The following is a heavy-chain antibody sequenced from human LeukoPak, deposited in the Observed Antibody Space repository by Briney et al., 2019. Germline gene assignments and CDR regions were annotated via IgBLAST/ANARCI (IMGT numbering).Heavy chain of an antibody. J-gene: IGHJ4*02. Sequence: GGSLRLSCAASGFTFSSYGMHWVRQAPGKGLGWVAFIWYDGSNKYYADSVKGRFTISRDNSKNTLYLQMNSLRAEDTAVYYCAGGGWYYFDYWGQGTLVTVSS. CDR2: IWYDGSNK. CDR3: AGGGWYYFDY. V-gene: IGHV3-30*02. D-gene: IGHD6-19*01. CDR1: GFTFSSYG.